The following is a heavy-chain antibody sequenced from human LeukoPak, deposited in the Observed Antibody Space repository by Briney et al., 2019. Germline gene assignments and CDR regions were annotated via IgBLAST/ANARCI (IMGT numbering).Heavy chain of an antibody. CDR2: MNPNSGNT. D-gene: IGHD3-9*01. Sequence: ASVKVSCKASGYTFTSYDINWVRQATGQGLEWMGWMNPNSGNTGYAQKFQGRVTITRNTSISTAYMELSSLRSEDTAVYYCARSDYDTLTGYYYFDYWGKGTLVTVSS. CDR3: ARSDYDTLTGYYYFDY. V-gene: IGHV1-8*03. CDR1: GYTFTSYD. J-gene: IGHJ4*02.